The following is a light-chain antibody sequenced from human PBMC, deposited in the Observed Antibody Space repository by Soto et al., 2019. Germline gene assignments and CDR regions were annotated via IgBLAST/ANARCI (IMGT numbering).Light chain of an antibody. CDR2: DVS. J-gene: IGLJ1*01. Sequence: ALAQPASVYGSPGQSITISCTGTSSDVGGYNYVSWYQQHPGKAPKLMIYDVSNRPSGVSNRFSGSKSGNTASLTISGLQAEGEADYYCSSYTSSSTLSYVFGTGTKVTVL. CDR1: SSDVGGYNY. CDR3: SSYTSSSTLSYV. V-gene: IGLV2-14*01.